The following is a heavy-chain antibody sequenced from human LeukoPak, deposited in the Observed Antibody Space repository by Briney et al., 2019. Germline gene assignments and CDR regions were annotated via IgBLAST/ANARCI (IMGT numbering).Heavy chain of an antibody. Sequence: ASVKVSCKASGYSFTSYGISWVRQAPGQGLGGMGWISGYNGNTNYAQRLQGRVTMTTGTSTNTAYMELRSLRSDDTAVYYCAREAPGAVFDYWGQGTLVTVSS. CDR1: GYSFTSYG. J-gene: IGHJ4*02. D-gene: IGHD6-19*01. CDR2: ISGYNGNT. V-gene: IGHV1-18*01. CDR3: AREAPGAVFDY.